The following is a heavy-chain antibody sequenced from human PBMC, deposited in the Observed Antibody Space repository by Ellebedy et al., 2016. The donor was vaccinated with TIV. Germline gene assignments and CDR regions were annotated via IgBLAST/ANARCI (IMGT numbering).Heavy chain of an antibody. CDR1: GFAFGAEW. CDR2: VDHEGSRQ. D-gene: IGHD3-10*01. V-gene: IGHV3-7*03. Sequence: GESLKISCAASGFAFGAEWMTWMRQAPGRGPEWVANVDHEGSRQFYSGSVRGRFTISRDNARNSLILQMNRLQTDDTAVYYCARRGYYGSGNWFDPWGQGARVTVSS. J-gene: IGHJ5*01. CDR3: ARRGYYGSGNWFDP.